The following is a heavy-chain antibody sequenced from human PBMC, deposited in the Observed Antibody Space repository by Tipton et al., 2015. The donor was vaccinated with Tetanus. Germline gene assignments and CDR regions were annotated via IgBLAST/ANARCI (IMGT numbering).Heavy chain of an antibody. CDR3: AKRLSNARMTRGAFDI. CDR1: GFTFSNYG. J-gene: IGHJ3*02. CDR2: VDYSGAST. V-gene: IGHV3-23*01. Sequence: GSLRLSCAGSGFTFSNYGMSWVRQAPGKGLEWVSDVDYSGASTFYADSVKGRFTISKDNSKSTLYLQVNSLRAGDTAVYYCAKRLSNARMTRGAFDIWGQGTMVTVSS. D-gene: IGHD2/OR15-2a*01.